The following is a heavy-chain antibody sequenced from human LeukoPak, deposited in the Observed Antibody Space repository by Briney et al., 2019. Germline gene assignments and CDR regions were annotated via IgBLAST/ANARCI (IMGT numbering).Heavy chain of an antibody. J-gene: IGHJ5*02. Sequence: PSETLSLTCTVSGGSISSYYWSWIWQPPGKGLEWIGYIYYSGSTNYNPSLKSRVTISVDTSKNQFSLKLSSVTAADTAVYYCARDQGLSMVRGVIPNWFDPWGQGTLVTVSS. CDR1: GGSISSYY. CDR3: ARDQGLSMVRGVIPNWFDP. CDR2: IYYSGST. D-gene: IGHD3-10*01. V-gene: IGHV4-59*01.